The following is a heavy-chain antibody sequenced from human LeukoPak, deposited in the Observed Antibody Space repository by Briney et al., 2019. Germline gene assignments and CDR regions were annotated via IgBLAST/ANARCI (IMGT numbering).Heavy chain of an antibody. V-gene: IGHV4-59*01. J-gene: IGHJ3*02. CDR1: GGSISTYY. CDR3: ARATAFFDI. Sequence: SETLSLTCTVSGGSISTYYWSWIRQPPGKGLEWIGNIYYSGSTNYNPSLKSRVTISVDTSKNQFSLKLTSVTAADTAVYYCARATAFFDIWGQGTMVTVSS. CDR2: IYYSGST.